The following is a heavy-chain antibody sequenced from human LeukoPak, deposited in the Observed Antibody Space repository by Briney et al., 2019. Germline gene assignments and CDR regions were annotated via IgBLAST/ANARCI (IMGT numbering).Heavy chain of an antibody. J-gene: IGHJ4*02. Sequence: GASLRLSCAASGFNFDNYAMTWVRQAPGKGLEWVSALSGSGTSTYYADSVKGRFTISRDNAKNSLYLQMNSLRAEDTAVYYCARDEYDILTGKELDYWGQGTLVTVSS. D-gene: IGHD3-9*01. CDR3: ARDEYDILTGKELDY. CDR1: GFNFDNYA. CDR2: LSGSGTST. V-gene: IGHV3-23*01.